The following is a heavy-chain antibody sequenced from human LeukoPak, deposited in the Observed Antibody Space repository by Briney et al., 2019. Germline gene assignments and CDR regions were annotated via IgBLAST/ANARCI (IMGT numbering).Heavy chain of an antibody. CDR3: ARHDFWSGYIDY. CDR1: GFTVSSNY. J-gene: IGHJ4*02. V-gene: IGHV3-53*01. Sequence: GGSLRLFCAASGFTVSSNYMSWVRQAPGKGLEWVSVIYSGGSTYYADSVKGRFTISRDNSKNTLYLQMNSLRAEDTAVYYCARHDFWSGYIDYWGQGTLVTVSS. CDR2: IYSGGST. D-gene: IGHD3-3*01.